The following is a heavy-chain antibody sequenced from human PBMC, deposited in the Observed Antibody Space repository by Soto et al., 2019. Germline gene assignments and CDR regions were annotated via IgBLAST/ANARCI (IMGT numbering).Heavy chain of an antibody. Sequence: QVQLVQSGAEVKKPGSLVKVSCKASGGTFSSYAISWVRQAPGQGLEWMGGIIPIFGTANYAQKFQGRVTITADKSTSTAYMELSSLRSEDTAVYYCARDIGITGTSIEGYYYGMDVWGQGTTVTVSS. D-gene: IGHD1-7*01. CDR3: ARDIGITGTSIEGYYYGMDV. V-gene: IGHV1-69*06. J-gene: IGHJ6*02. CDR1: GGTFSSYA. CDR2: IIPIFGTA.